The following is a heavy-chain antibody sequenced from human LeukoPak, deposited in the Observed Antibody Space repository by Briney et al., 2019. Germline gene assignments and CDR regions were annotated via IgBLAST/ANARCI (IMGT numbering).Heavy chain of an antibody. CDR2: ICSTSSYI. J-gene: IGHJ4*02. CDR3: ASQTPRRLPIAVADYFDY. D-gene: IGHD6-19*01. V-gene: IGHV3-21*01. CDR1: GLTFSIYS. Sequence: GGSLRLACAVSGLTFSIYSMNGVPQAPGKGLQWVSFICSTSSYIYYADSVKGRFTISRDNAKNSLYLQMNSLRAEDTAVYYCASQTPRRLPIAVADYFDYWGQGTLVTVSS.